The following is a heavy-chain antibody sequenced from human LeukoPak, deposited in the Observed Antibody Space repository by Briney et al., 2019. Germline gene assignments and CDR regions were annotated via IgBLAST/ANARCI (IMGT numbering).Heavy chain of an antibody. V-gene: IGHV4-39*01. CDR3: ARVTYYYDSSPLDFDY. CDR2: IYYSGST. J-gene: IGHJ4*02. D-gene: IGHD3-22*01. CDR1: GGSISSSSYY. Sequence: SETLSLTCTVSGGSISSSSYYWGWIRQPPGKGLEWIGSIYYSGSTYYNPSLKSRVTISVDTSKNQFSLKLSSVTAADTAVYYCARVTYYYDSSPLDFDYWGQGTLVTVSS.